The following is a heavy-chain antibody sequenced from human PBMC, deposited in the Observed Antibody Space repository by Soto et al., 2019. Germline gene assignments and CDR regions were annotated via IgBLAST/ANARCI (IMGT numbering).Heavy chain of an antibody. CDR2: ISAYNGNT. D-gene: IGHD2-2*01. V-gene: IGHV1-18*01. Sequence: QVQLVQSGAEVKKPGARVKVSCKASGYTFTSYGISWVRQAPGQGLEWMGWISAYNGNTNYAQKLQGRVTMTTDTSTSTAYMELRSLRSDDTAVYYCARRDVVPAAPNYYYYYMDVWGKGTTVTVSS. CDR3: ARRDVVPAAPNYYYYYMDV. CDR1: GYTFTSYG. J-gene: IGHJ6*03.